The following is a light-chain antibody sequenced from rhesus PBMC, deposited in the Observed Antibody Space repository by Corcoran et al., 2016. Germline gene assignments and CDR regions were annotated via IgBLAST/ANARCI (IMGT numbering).Light chain of an antibody. CDR3: QHYYDNPLT. Sequence: DIQMTQSPSALSASVGDRVTISCRASQNIHSNLAWYQQKPGQAPKLLIYAASSLQTGIPSRFSGSGSGTDFILTISSLQPEDSAAYYCQHYYDNPLTFGGGTRVELK. CDR1: QNIHSN. CDR2: AAS. J-gene: IGKJ4*01. V-gene: IGKV1S12*01.